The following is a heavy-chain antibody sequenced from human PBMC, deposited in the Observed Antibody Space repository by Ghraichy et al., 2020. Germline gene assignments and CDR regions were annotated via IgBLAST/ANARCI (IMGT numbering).Heavy chain of an antibody. D-gene: IGHD3-10*01. V-gene: IGHV3-23*01. J-gene: IGHJ4*02. CDR2: VRDSGGST. Sequence: GGSLRLSCAASGFTFSNYAMTWVRQAPGKGLEWVSIVRDSGGSTYYADSVEGRFTISRDNSKNMLYLQMNSLRVDDTAVYYCAKGYGSGSYSTFDYWGQGTLVTVSS. CDR3: AKGYGSGSYSTFDY. CDR1: GFTFSNYA.